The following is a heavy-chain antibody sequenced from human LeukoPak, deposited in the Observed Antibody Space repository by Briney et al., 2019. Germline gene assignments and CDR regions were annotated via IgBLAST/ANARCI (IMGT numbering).Heavy chain of an antibody. Sequence: GGSLRLSCAVSGFTVSSNYMSWVRQAPGKGLEWVSVIYSGDDTYYADSVKGRFTISRDNSKNTLYLQMNSLRAEDTAVYYCARDRPSSGSSFDIWGQGTMVTVSS. CDR3: ARDRPSSGSSFDI. CDR2: IYSGDDT. V-gene: IGHV3-53*01. D-gene: IGHD1-26*01. J-gene: IGHJ3*02. CDR1: GFTVSSNY.